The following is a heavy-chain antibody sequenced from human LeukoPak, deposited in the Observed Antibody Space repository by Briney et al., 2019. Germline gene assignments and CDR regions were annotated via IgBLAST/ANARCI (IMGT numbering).Heavy chain of an antibody. CDR3: ARDPLAIESTEDY. J-gene: IGHJ4*02. V-gene: IGHV4-39*07. CDR1: GGSISSSSYY. CDR2: IYYSGST. D-gene: IGHD1-26*01. Sequence: MTSETLSLTCTVSGGSISSSSYYWGWIRQPPGKGLEWIGNIYYSGSTYYNPSLKSRVTISVDTSKNQFSLKLNSVTAADTAVYYCARDPLAIESTEDYWGQGTLVTVSS.